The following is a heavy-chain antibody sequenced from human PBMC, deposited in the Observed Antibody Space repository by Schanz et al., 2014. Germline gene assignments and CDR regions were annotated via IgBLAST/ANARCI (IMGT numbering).Heavy chain of an antibody. D-gene: IGHD5-12*01. V-gene: IGHV3-23*04. Sequence: EVQLVESGGGLVKPGGFLRLSCAASGFTFSDAWMSWVRQAPGKGLEWVSAMNESHSTIYYADSVRGRFTISRDNAENTLFLQMNSLRAEDTAVYYCARKVVATIGGYYDNWGQGTLVIVSS. CDR3: ARKVVATIGGYYDN. J-gene: IGHJ4*02. CDR1: GFTFSDAW. CDR2: MNESHSTI.